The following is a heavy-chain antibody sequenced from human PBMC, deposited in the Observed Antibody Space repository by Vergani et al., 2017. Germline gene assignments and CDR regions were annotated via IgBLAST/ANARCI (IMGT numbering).Heavy chain of an antibody. D-gene: IGHD2-2*01. CDR3: AREIVVVPAAQGDFDY. V-gene: IGHV3-30-3*01. CDR2: ISYDGSNK. CDR1: GFTFSSYA. J-gene: IGHJ4*02. Sequence: QVQLVESGGGVVQPGRSLRLSCAASGFTFSSYAMHWVRQAPGKVLEWVAVISYDGSNKYYADSVKGRFTISSDNSKNTLYLQMNSLRAEDTAVYYCAREIVVVPAAQGDFDYWGQGTLVTVSS.